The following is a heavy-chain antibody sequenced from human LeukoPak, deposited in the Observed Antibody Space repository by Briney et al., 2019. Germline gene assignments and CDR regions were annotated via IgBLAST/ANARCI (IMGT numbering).Heavy chain of an antibody. V-gene: IGHV4-61*02. D-gene: IGHD4-23*01. Sequence: PSETLSLTCTVSGGSISSGSYYWSWIRQPAGKGLEWIGRIYTSGSTNYNPSLKSRVTISVDTSKNQFSLKLSSVTAADTAVYYCAREARWTNMDVWGKGTTVTVSS. J-gene: IGHJ6*03. CDR3: AREARWTNMDV. CDR1: GGSISSGSYY. CDR2: IYTSGST.